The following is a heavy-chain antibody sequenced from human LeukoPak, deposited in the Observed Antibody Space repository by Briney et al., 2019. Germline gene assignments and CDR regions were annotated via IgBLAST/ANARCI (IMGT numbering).Heavy chain of an antibody. CDR2: IKQDGSEK. CDR3: AKYGWGLFDY. J-gene: IGHJ4*02. D-gene: IGHD6-19*01. V-gene: IGHV3-7*03. Sequence: PGESLRLSCAASGFTFSSYWMIWVRRAPGKGLEWVANIKQDGSEKFCVDSVKGRFTISRDNAKNSLYLQMNSLRAEDTAVYYCAKYGWGLFDYWGQGTLVTVSS. CDR1: GFTFSSYW.